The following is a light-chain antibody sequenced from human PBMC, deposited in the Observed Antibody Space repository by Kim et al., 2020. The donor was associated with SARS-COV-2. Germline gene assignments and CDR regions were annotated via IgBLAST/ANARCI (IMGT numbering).Light chain of an antibody. J-gene: IGKJ2*01. CDR3: QQANSFPVT. CDR1: QGISSW. V-gene: IGKV1-12*01. Sequence: SASVRDRVTITCRASQGISSWLDWYQQKPGKAPKLLIYAASSLQSGVPSRFSGSGSGTDFTLTISSLQPEDFATYYCQQANSFPVTFGQGTKLEIK. CDR2: AAS.